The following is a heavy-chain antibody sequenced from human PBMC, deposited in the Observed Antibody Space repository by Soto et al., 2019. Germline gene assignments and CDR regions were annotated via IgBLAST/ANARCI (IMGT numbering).Heavy chain of an antibody. J-gene: IGHJ6*02. V-gene: IGHV1-69*06. CDR3: ARDTLSLSGSTHTCYSGMDV. D-gene: IGHD3-9*01. Sequence: SVKVSCKXSGGTVSSYAISWVRQAPGQGLEWMGGIIPIFGPATYAQKFQDRVTITADKSTSTAYMELSSLRSEDTAVYYCARDTLSLSGSTHTCYSGMDVWGQGTTVTVSS. CDR2: IIPIFGPA. CDR1: GGTVSSYA.